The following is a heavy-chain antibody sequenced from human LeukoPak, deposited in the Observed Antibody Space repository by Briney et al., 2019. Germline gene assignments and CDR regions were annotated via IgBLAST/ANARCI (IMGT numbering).Heavy chain of an antibody. Sequence: GGSLRLSCAVSGFTFDDYGTSWVRQAPGKGLEWVSGINWSGGYTDYTDSVKGRFTISRDNAKNSLYLEMNSLRAEDTALYYCARYDYSNYVGYYDYWGQGTLVTVSS. CDR1: GFTFDDYG. CDR3: ARYDYSNYVGYYDY. CDR2: INWSGGYT. J-gene: IGHJ4*02. V-gene: IGHV3-20*04. D-gene: IGHD4-11*01.